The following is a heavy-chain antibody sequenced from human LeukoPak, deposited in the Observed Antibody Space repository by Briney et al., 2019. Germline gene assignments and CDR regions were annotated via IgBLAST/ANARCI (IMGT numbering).Heavy chain of an antibody. CDR2: ISYDGSNK. CDR1: GFTFSSYA. V-gene: IGHV3-30-3*01. CDR3: ARELYGSGRSSVYGMDV. D-gene: IGHD3-10*01. Sequence: RTGGSLRLSCAASGFTFSSYAMHWVRQAPGKGLEWVAVISYDGSNKYYADSVKGRFTISRDNSKNTLYLQMNSLRAEDTAVYYCARELYGSGRSSVYGMDVWGQGTTVTVSS. J-gene: IGHJ6*02.